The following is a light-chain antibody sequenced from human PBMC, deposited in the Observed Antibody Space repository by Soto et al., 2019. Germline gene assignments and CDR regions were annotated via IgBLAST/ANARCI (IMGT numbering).Light chain of an antibody. CDR2: AAS. Sequence: AIQMTQSPSSLSASVGDSVTIACRASQGIRHDLGWYQQKPGRAPKRLIYAASSRQTGVPSRFSGSGYGTDFTLTIISLQPEDFATYDCLQDYKYPRTFGQWTKVEIK. V-gene: IGKV1-6*01. J-gene: IGKJ1*01. CDR3: LQDYKYPRT. CDR1: QGIRHD.